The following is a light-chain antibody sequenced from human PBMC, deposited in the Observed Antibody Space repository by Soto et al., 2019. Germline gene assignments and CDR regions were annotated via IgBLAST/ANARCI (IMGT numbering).Light chain of an antibody. CDR2: DVS. CDR1: SSDVGGYNY. V-gene: IGLV2-14*03. J-gene: IGLJ1*01. Sequence: QSALTQPASVSGSPGQSITISCTGTSSDVGGYNYVSWYQHHPGKAPKLMIFDVSNRHSGVSNRFSGSKSGNTASLTISGLQPEDEADNYCSSYTTSNTRQIVFGTGTKLTVL. CDR3: SSYTTSNTRQIV.